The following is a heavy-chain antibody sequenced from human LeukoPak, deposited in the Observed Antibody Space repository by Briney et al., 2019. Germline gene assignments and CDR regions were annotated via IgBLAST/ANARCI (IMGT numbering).Heavy chain of an antibody. D-gene: IGHD6-13*01. CDR1: GFTFISYN. Sequence: GGSLRLSCAASGFTFISYNMNWVRQAPGQGLEWVSSISSSSSHIYYADSVKGRFTISRDNAKNSLYLQMNSLRAEDTAVYYCARGPGIAAAGTHGLDYWGQGTLVTVSS. CDR2: ISSSSSHI. CDR3: ARGPGIAAAGTHGLDY. V-gene: IGHV3-21*01. J-gene: IGHJ4*02.